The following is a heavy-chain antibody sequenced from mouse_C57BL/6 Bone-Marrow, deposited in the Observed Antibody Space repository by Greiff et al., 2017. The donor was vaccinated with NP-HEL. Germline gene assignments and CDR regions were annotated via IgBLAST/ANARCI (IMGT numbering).Heavy chain of an antibody. D-gene: IGHD1-1*01. CDR1: GFTFSSYA. CDR2: ISDGGSYT. Sequence: EVKVEESGGGLVKPGGSLKLSCAASGFTFSSYAMSWVRQTPEKRLEWVATISDGGSYTYYPDNVKGRFTISRDNAKNNLYLQMSHLKSEDTAMYYCAREGIYYYGSYYFDYWGQGTTLTVSS. CDR3: AREGIYYYGSYYFDY. V-gene: IGHV5-4*01. J-gene: IGHJ2*01.